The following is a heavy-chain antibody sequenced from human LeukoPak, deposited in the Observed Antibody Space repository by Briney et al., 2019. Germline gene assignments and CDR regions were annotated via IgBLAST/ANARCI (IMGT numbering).Heavy chain of an antibody. CDR3: ARNYYDTAGHFGY. V-gene: IGHV1-46*01. D-gene: IGHD3-22*01. Sequence: ASVKVSCKASGYTFSSYYFHWVRQAPGQGLEWMGLINPGGGATTFAQKFRGRVTMTRDMSTGTVFMELSSLRSDDTAVYFCARNYYDTAGHFGYWGQGTLVTVSS. J-gene: IGHJ4*02. CDR2: INPGGGAT. CDR1: GYTFSSYY.